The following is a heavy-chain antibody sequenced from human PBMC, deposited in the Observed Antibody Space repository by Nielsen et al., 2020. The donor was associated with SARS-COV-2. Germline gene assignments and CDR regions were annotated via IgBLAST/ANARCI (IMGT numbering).Heavy chain of an antibody. CDR1: GFIFRAYG. Sequence: GESLKISCPASGFIFRAYGMHWVRQAPGKGLEWVAHISYEGRNRGYADSVKGRFTISRDNSKNTGFLQMNSLRPEDTAFYFCARNPNYGNEFIIDSWGQGTLVTVPS. CDR3: ARNPNYGNEFIIDS. J-gene: IGHJ5*01. D-gene: IGHD3-16*01. V-gene: IGHV3-33*05. CDR2: ISYEGRNR.